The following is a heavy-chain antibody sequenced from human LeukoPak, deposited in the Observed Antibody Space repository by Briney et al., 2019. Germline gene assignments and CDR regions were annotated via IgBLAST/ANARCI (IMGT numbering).Heavy chain of an antibody. CDR2: ISYDGSNK. D-gene: IGHD4-23*01. Sequence: GGSLRLSCAASGFSFSDYDMNWVRQAPGKGLEWVAVISYDGSNKYYADSVKGRFTISRDNSKNTLYLQMSSLRAEDTAVYYCAKGDGSKPCFDYWGQGTLVTVSS. V-gene: IGHV3-30*18. J-gene: IGHJ4*02. CDR3: AKGDGSKPCFDY. CDR1: GFSFSDYD.